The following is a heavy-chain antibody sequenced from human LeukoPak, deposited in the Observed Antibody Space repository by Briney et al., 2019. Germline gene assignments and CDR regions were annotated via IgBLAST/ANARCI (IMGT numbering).Heavy chain of an antibody. V-gene: IGHV4-59*01. CDR1: GGSISSYY. Sequence: SETLSLTCTVSGGSISSYYWSWIRQPPGKGLEWIGYIYYSGSTIYNPSLKSRVTISVDTSKNQFSLKLSSVTAADTAVYYCARGTWDYDILTGYYYFDYWGQGTLVTVSS. CDR2: IYYSGST. J-gene: IGHJ4*02. CDR3: ARGTWDYDILTGYYYFDY. D-gene: IGHD3-9*01.